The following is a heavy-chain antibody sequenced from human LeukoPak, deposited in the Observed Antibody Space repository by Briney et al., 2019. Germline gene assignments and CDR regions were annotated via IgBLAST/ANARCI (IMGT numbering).Heavy chain of an antibody. CDR3: ASLPTDLLRGVIISQDY. Sequence: KPSETLSLTCTVSGGTISSSIYYWGWIRQPPGKGLEWIGNIYSSGSTYYNPSLKSRVTISVDTSKNQFSLKLSSVTAADTAVYYCASLPTDLLRGVIISQDYWGQGTLVTVSS. J-gene: IGHJ4*02. D-gene: IGHD3-10*01. V-gene: IGHV4-39*07. CDR1: GGTISSSIYY. CDR2: IYSSGST.